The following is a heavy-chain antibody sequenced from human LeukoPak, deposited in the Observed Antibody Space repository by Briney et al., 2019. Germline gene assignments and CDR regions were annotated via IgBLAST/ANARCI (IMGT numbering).Heavy chain of an antibody. J-gene: IGHJ6*02. CDR2: TPPHHGHT. CDR3: ARAYSSGWYETNYYYYGMDV. Sequence: GASVKVSCKASGYTFTSYGISWARHPPAPPLDCTPPTPPHHGHTNYAQKLQGRVTMTTDTSTSTAYMELRSLRSDDTAVYYCARAYSSGWYETNYYYYGMDVWGQGTTVTVSS. CDR1: GYTFTSYG. D-gene: IGHD6-19*01. V-gene: IGHV1-18*01.